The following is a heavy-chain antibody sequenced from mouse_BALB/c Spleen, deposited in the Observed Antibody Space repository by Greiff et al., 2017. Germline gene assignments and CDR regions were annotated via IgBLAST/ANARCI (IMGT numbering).Heavy chain of an antibody. CDR1: GFNIKDYY. V-gene: IGHV14-4*02. CDR2: IDTENGDT. Sequence: VQLQQSGAELVRSGASVKLSCTASGFNIKDYYMHWVKQRPEQGLEWIGWIDTENGDTEYAPKFQGKATMTADTSSNTAYLQLSSLTSEDTAVYYCNAYGNYNAMDYWGQGTSVTVSS. D-gene: IGHD2-1*01. J-gene: IGHJ4*01. CDR3: NAYGNYNAMDY.